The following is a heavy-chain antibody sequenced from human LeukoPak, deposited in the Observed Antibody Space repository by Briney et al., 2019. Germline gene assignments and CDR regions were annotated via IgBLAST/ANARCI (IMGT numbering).Heavy chain of an antibody. CDR3: AREYSYGCFDY. Sequence: GGSLRLSCAASGFTVSSNYMSWVRQAPGKGLEWVSVIYSGGSTYYADSVKGRFTISRDNSKNTLYLQMNSLGAEDTAVYYCAREYSYGCFDYWGQGTLVTVSS. CDR2: IYSGGST. V-gene: IGHV3-66*01. D-gene: IGHD5-18*01. J-gene: IGHJ4*02. CDR1: GFTVSSNY.